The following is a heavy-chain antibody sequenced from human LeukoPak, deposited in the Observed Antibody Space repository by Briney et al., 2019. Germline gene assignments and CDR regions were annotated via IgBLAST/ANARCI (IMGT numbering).Heavy chain of an antibody. CDR3: ARRGLMTTVTPNAFDI. V-gene: IGHV4-59*01. D-gene: IGHD4-17*01. J-gene: IGHJ3*02. Sequence: SETLSLTCTVSGGSTSSYYWSWIRQPPGKGLEWIGYIYCSGSTNYNPSLKSRVTISVDTSKNQFSLKLSSVTAADTAVYYCARRGLMTTVTPNAFDIWGQGTMVTVSS. CDR2: IYCSGST. CDR1: GGSTSSYY.